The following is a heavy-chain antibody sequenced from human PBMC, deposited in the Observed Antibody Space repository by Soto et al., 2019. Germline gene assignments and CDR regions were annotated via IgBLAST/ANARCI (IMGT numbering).Heavy chain of an antibody. D-gene: IGHD1-20*01. Sequence: QLVESGGGLVQPGGSLRRSCAASGFSFSSYSMNWVRQAPGKGLEWVSYISSSSGRIEYADSVKGRFTISRDNAKNSVYLQVNNLRDEDTAVYYCTKIGAAPDNVWFDTWGQGSLVTVSS. J-gene: IGHJ5*02. CDR2: ISSSSGRI. CDR3: TKIGAAPDNVWFDT. CDR1: GFSFSSYS. V-gene: IGHV3-48*02.